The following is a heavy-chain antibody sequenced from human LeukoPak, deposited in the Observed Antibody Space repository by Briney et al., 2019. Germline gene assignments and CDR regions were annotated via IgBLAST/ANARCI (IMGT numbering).Heavy chain of an antibody. CDR1: GGSISSGSYY. D-gene: IGHD3-3*01. J-gene: IGHJ4*02. Sequence: TLSLTCTVSGGSISSGSYYWSWIPQPAGKGLEWIGRSYPSGSSNCNSSVKSRDTISVDTTKNQYSLKLSSVTAADAAVYYGERGDLWSGYEDYWGQGTLVTVSS. V-gene: IGHV4-61*02. CDR2: SYPSGSS. CDR3: ERGDLWSGYEDY.